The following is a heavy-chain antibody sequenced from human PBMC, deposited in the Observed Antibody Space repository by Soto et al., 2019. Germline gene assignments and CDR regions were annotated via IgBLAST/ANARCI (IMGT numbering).Heavy chain of an antibody. D-gene: IGHD2-15*01. J-gene: IGHJ4*02. CDR3: GKVLVGATGHTDSDS. CDR2: IDYNGVT. Sequence: SETLSLTCTVSGGSIYRSGYYWGWIRQPPGRGLDWIVNIDYNGVTYSNPSLKRRVTISRDTSKNQFSLKLTSVTAADTALYYCGKVLVGATGHTDSDSWGPGTLVTVSS. V-gene: IGHV4-39*01. CDR1: GGSIYRSGYY.